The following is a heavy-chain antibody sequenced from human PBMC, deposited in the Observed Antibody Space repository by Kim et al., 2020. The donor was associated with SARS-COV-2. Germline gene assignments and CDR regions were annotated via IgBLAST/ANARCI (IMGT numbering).Heavy chain of an antibody. V-gene: IGHV3-30*18. J-gene: IGHJ3*02. CDR2: ISYDGSNK. Sequence: GGSLRLSCAASGFTFSSYGMHWVRQAPGKGLEWVAVISYDGSNKYYADSVKGRFTISRDNSKNTLYLQMNSLRAEDTAVYYCANSMVRGVRGGAFDIWGQGTMVTVSS. D-gene: IGHD3-10*01. CDR1: GFTFSSYG. CDR3: ANSMVRGVRGGAFDI.